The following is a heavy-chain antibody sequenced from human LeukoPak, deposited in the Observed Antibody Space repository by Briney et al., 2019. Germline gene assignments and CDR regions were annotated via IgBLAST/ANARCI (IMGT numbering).Heavy chain of an antibody. CDR2: IYYSGGT. CDR3: ARSDGYCSSTSCYNIGAFDM. V-gene: IGHV4-61*01. D-gene: IGHD2-2*02. J-gene: IGHJ3*02. Sequence: SETLSLTCTVSGYSISSGYYWSWIRQPPGKGLEWIGYIYYSGGTNYNPSLKSRVTISVDTPKNQFSLKLSSVTAADTAVYYCARSDGYCSSTSCYNIGAFDMWGQGTMVTVSS. CDR1: GYSISSGYY.